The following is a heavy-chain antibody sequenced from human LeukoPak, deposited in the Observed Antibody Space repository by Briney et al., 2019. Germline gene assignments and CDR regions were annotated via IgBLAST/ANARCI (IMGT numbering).Heavy chain of an antibody. Sequence: VASVKVSCKASGYTFTSYDINWVRQATGQGLEWMGWMNPNSGNTGYAQKFQGRVTITRNTSISTAYMELSSLRSEDMAVYYCARGHLGGVDTAMATDWFDPWGQGTLVTVSS. J-gene: IGHJ5*02. CDR1: GYTFTSYD. CDR2: MNPNSGNT. V-gene: IGHV1-8*03. CDR3: ARGHLGGVDTAMATDWFDP. D-gene: IGHD5-18*01.